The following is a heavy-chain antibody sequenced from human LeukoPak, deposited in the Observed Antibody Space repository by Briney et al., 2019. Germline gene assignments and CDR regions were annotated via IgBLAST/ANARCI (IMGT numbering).Heavy chain of an antibody. D-gene: IGHD3-10*01. CDR3: ARRRYYYGSGSYPPDY. V-gene: IGHV4-34*01. CDR2: INHSGST. CDR1: GGSYSDYY. Sequence: SETLSLTCGVYGGSYSDYYWSWIRQPPGKGLEWIGEINHSGSTNYNPSLKSRVAISVDTSKNQFSLKLSSVTAADTAVYYCARRRYYYGSGSYPPDYWGQGTLVTVSS. J-gene: IGHJ4*02.